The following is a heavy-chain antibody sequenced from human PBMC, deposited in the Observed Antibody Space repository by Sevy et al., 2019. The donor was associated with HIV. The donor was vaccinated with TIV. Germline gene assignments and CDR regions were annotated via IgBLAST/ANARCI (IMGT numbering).Heavy chain of an antibody. CDR1: GFTFSSYA. D-gene: IGHD1-26*01. V-gene: IGHV3-23*01. CDR3: AKDGRIVGAKDY. Sequence: GGSLRLSCAASGFTFSSYAMSWVRQAPGKGLEWVSAISGSGGRTYYADSVKGRFTISRDNSKNTLYLQMNSLRAEDTAVYYCAKDGRIVGAKDYWGQGTLVTVSS. CDR2: ISGSGGRT. J-gene: IGHJ4*02.